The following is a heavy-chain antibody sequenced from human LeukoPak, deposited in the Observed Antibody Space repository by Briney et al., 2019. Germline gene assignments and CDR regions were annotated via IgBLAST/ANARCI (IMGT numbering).Heavy chain of an antibody. CDR3: ARDPSNDYSNYGALDY. V-gene: IGHV4-59*12. CDR1: GGSISSYY. Sequence: SETLSLTCTVSGGSISSYYWSCIRQPPGKGVEWIGYIYHSGSTYYNPSLKSRVTISVDRSKNQFSLKLRSVTAADTAVYYCARDPSNDYSNYGALDYWGQGTLVTVSS. J-gene: IGHJ4*02. D-gene: IGHD4-11*01. CDR2: IYHSGST.